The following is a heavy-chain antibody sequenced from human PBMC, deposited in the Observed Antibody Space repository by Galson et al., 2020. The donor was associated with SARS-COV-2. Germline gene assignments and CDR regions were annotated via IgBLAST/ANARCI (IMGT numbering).Heavy chain of an antibody. CDR1: GFTFSSHG. CDR3: ARNYGSGTYYFGAFDV. V-gene: IGHV3-30*03. J-gene: IGHJ3*01. CDR2: ISYDGSRI. D-gene: IGHD3-10*01. Sequence: GESLKISCAASGFTFSSHGMHWVRQAPGKGLEWVAGISYDGSRIYYADSVKGRFTISRDNSKNTLSVQMNHLRAEDTAVYYCARNYGSGTYYFGAFDVWGQGTMVTVSS.